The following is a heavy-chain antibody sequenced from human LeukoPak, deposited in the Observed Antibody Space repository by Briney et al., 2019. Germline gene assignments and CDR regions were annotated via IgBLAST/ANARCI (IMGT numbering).Heavy chain of an antibody. J-gene: IGHJ4*02. V-gene: IGHV3-23*01. CDR1: GFTFSSYA. CDR3: ARVSRNYYDSSGYYYPPDLDY. D-gene: IGHD3-22*01. Sequence: GGSLRLSCAASGFTFSSYAMSRVRQAPGKGLEWVSAISGSGGSAYYADSVKGRFTISRDNSKNTVYLQMNSLRAADTAVYYCARVSRNYYDSSGYYYPPDLDYWGQGTLVTVSS. CDR2: ISGSGGSA.